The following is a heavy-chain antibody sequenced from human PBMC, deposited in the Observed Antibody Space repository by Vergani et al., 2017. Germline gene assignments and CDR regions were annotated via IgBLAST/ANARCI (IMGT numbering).Heavy chain of an antibody. D-gene: IGHD2-2*01. CDR2: ISGSGGST. CDR3: AKVKASVPAAGY. J-gene: IGHJ4*02. CDR1: GFTFSSYA. Sequence: EVQLLESGGGLVQPGGSLILSCAASGFTFSSYAMSWVRQAPGKGLEWVSAISGSGGSTYYADSVKGRFTISRDNSKNTLYLQMNSLRAEDTAVYYCAKVKASVPAAGYWGQGTLVTVSS. V-gene: IGHV3-23*01.